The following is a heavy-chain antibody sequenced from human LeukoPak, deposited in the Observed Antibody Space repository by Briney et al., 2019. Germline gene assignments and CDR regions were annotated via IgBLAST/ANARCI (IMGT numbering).Heavy chain of an antibody. CDR1: GFTFSSYA. V-gene: IGHV3-23*01. CDR2: ISGSGGST. CDR3: AKDSLGSSGYSSGWYPTPFDY. J-gene: IGHJ4*02. D-gene: IGHD6-19*01. Sequence: GGSLRLSCAASGFTFSSYAMSWVRQAPGKGLEWVSAISGSGGSTYYADSVKGRFTISRDNSKNTLYLQMNSLRAEDTAVYYCAKDSLGSSGYSSGWYPTPFDYWGQGTLVTVSS.